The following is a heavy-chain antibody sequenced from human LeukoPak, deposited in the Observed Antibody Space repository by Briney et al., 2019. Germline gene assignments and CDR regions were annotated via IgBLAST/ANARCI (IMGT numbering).Heavy chain of an antibody. CDR3: AREGYSSGTHY. J-gene: IGHJ4*02. D-gene: IGHD6-19*01. V-gene: IGHV3-53*01. Sequence: GGSLRLSCAASGFTVSSNYMSWVRQAPGKGLEWVSVIYSGGSTYYADSVKGRFTISRDNSKNTLYPQMNSLRAEDTAVYYCAREGYSSGTHYWGQGTLVTVSS. CDR1: GFTVSSNY. CDR2: IYSGGST.